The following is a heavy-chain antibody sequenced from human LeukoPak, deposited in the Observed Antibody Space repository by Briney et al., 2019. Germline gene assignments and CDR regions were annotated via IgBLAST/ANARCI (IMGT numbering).Heavy chain of an antibody. J-gene: IGHJ4*02. CDR3: ARADYGGNSDILFDY. D-gene: IGHD4-23*01. CDR2: MNPNSGNT. Sequence: GASVKVSCKASGGTFSSYAINWVRQATGQGLEWMGWMNPNSGNTGYAQKFQGRVTMTRNTSISTAYMELSSLRSDDTAVYYCARADYGGNSDILFDYWGQGTLVTVSP. V-gene: IGHV1-8*02. CDR1: GGTFSSYA.